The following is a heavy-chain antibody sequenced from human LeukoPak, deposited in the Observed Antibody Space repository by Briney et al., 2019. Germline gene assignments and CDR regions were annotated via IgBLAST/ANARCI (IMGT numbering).Heavy chain of an antibody. CDR1: GFTFSSYG. V-gene: IGHV3-23*01. CDR3: ARVPRYCSGGNCYSGGLGYMDV. J-gene: IGHJ6*03. Sequence: PGRSLRLSCAASGFTFSSYGMSWVRPAPGEGLEWVSAISGSGGSTYYADSVKGRFTISRDNSKNTLYLQTNSLRAEDTAVYYCARVPRYCSGGNCYSGGLGYMDVWGKGTTVTISS. D-gene: IGHD2-15*01. CDR2: ISGSGGST.